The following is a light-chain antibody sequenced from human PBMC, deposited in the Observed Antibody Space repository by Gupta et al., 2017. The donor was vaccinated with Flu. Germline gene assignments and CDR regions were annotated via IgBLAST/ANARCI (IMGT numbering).Light chain of an antibody. J-gene: IGKJ2*01. CDR2: LGS. V-gene: IGKV2-28*01. Sequence: ISCRSSQSLRHSNVYYDLDWYLQKPGPSLNILNCLGSNSDFGVPDSVSGSGSGTDFTLKISRGEAEDVGVYYCMQARQTPYTFGPGTKLEIK. CDR1: QSLRHSNVYYD. CDR3: MQARQTPYT.